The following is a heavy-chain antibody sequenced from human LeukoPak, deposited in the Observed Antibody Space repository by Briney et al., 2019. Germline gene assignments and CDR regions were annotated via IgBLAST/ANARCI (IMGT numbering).Heavy chain of an antibody. J-gene: IGHJ4*02. CDR1: GFVFSDYP. D-gene: IGHD6-13*01. CDR3: AKGGSRHADY. CDR2: ISFDGSHQ. V-gene: IGHV3-30*07. Sequence: GGSLRLSCSASGFVFSDYPLHWIRQSPGKGPEWVAVISFDGSHQYYADSVKGRFTISRDDAKNTLFLQMNSLRAEDTAVYYCAKGGSRHADYWGQGTLVTVSS.